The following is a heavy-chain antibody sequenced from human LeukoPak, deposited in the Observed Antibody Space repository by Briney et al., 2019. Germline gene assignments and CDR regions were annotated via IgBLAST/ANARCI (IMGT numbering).Heavy chain of an antibody. CDR3: ARAYPYYYDSSGYIDAFDI. Sequence: GGSLRLSCAASGYTFSSYAMHWVRQAPGKGLEWVAVISYDGSNKYYADSVKGRFTISRDNSKNTLYLQMNSLRAEDTAVYYCARAYPYYYDSSGYIDAFDIWGQGTMVTVSS. CDR2: ISYDGSNK. D-gene: IGHD3-22*01. V-gene: IGHV3-30-3*01. J-gene: IGHJ3*02. CDR1: GYTFSSYA.